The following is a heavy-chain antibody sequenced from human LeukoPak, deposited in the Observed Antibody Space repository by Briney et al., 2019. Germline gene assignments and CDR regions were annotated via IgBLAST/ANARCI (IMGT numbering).Heavy chain of an antibody. J-gene: IGHJ4*02. CDR1: GYTLTELS. CDR3: ARDLSYYYASSGYFIN. D-gene: IGHD3-22*01. Sequence: ASVKVSCKVSGYTLTELSMHWVRQAPGQGLEWMGIINPSGGSTSYAQKFQGRVTMTRDTSTSTVYMELSRLRSEDTAVYYCARDLSYYYASSGYFINWGQGTLVTVSS. CDR2: INPSGGST. V-gene: IGHV1-46*01.